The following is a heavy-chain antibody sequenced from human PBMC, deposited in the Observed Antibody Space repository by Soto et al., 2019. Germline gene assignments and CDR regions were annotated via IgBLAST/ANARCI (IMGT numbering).Heavy chain of an antibody. CDR1: GYTFTSYG. CDR3: ASDKWVTIFGVVIIWKSDAFDI. D-gene: IGHD3-3*01. J-gene: IGHJ3*02. CDR2: ISAYNGNT. Sequence: QVQLVQSGAEVKKPGASVKVSCKASGYTFTSYGISWVRQAPGQGLEWMGWISAYNGNTNYAHNLQGRVTMTTDTSTSTANMELRSLSSDDTEVYYCASDKWVTIFGVVIIWKSDAFDIWGQGTMVTVSS. V-gene: IGHV1-18*01.